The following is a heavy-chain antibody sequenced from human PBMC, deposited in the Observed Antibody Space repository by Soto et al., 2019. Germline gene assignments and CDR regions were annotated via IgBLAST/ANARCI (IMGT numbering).Heavy chain of an antibody. D-gene: IGHD1-26*01. V-gene: IGHV3-30*14. Sequence: QVQLVESGGGVVQPGRSLRLSCAASGFMFSSYAMHWVRQAPGKGLEWVAVQTYDGSNKYYADSVKGRFTISRDNSQNPLYPQMNSLRAEDTAVYYCARAGGLLVDYWGQGTLVTVSS. CDR1: GFMFSSYA. CDR3: ARAGGLLVDY. CDR2: QTYDGSNK. J-gene: IGHJ4*02.